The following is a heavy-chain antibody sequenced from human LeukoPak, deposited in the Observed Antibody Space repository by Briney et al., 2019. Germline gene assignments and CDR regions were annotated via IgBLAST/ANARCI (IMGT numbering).Heavy chain of an antibody. D-gene: IGHD5-24*01. CDR3: ARDGIYKEMAYYFDY. J-gene: IGHJ4*02. CDR2: INPSGGST. Sequence: ASVKVSCKASGYTFTGYYIHWVRQAPGQGLEWMGIINPSGGSTSYAQKFQGRVTMTRDTSTSTVYMELSSLRSEDTAVYYCARDGIYKEMAYYFDYWGQGTLVTVSS. V-gene: IGHV1-46*01. CDR1: GYTFTGYY.